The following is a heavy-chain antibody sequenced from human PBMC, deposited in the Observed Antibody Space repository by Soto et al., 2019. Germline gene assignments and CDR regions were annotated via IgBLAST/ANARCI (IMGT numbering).Heavy chain of an antibody. J-gene: IGHJ2*01. D-gene: IGHD3-16*02. CDR3: IRFSRSLSWYFDL. CDR2: IRSKGNNYAT. CDR1: GFTFSDSA. V-gene: IGHV3-73*02. Sequence: EVQLVESGGGLVQPGGSLKLSCAASGFTFSDSAMHWVRHASGKGLEWVGRIRSKGNNYATTYAASVKGRFTISRXDSKKTAYLQMNSLKTEDTAVYYCIRFSRSLSWYFDLWGRGTLVTVSS.